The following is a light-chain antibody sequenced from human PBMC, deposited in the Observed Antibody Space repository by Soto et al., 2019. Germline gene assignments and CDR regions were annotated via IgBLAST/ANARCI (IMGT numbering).Light chain of an antibody. CDR1: SSDVGFYNY. Sequence: QSALTQPPSASGSPGQSVTISCTGTSSDVGFYNYVSWYQHHPGKVPKLMIYEVTKRPSGVPDRFSGSKSGNTASLTVSGLQAEDEADYYCSSYGGSHNFALFGGGTKVTVL. J-gene: IGLJ2*01. V-gene: IGLV2-8*01. CDR2: EVT. CDR3: SSYGGSHNFAL.